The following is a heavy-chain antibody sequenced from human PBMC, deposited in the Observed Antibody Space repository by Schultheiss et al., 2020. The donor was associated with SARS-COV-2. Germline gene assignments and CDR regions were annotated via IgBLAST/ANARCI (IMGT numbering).Heavy chain of an antibody. CDR3: ARSRYYDSSGYLVRRYNWFDP. V-gene: IGHV4-34*01. D-gene: IGHD3-22*01. CDR1: GYSISSGYY. Sequence: SETLSLTCAVSGYSISSGYYWSWIRQPPGKGQEWIGEINHSGSTNYNPSLKSRVTISVDTSKNQFSLKLSSVTAADTAVYYCARSRYYDSSGYLVRRYNWFDPWGQGTLVTVSS. CDR2: INHSGST. J-gene: IGHJ5*02.